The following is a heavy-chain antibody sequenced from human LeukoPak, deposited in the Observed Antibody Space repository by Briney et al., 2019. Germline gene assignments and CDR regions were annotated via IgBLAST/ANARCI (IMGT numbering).Heavy chain of an antibody. CDR3: ARPRYGDYSGVEH. J-gene: IGHJ1*01. CDR2: INPSGGST. CDR1: GYTFTSYY. V-gene: IGHV1-46*01. D-gene: IGHD4-17*01. Sequence: ASVKVSCKASGYTFTSYYMHWVRRAPGQGLEWMGIINPSGGSTSYAQKFQGRVTMTRDTSTSTVYMELSSLKASDSAMYYCARPRYGDYSGVEHWGQGSLVTVSS.